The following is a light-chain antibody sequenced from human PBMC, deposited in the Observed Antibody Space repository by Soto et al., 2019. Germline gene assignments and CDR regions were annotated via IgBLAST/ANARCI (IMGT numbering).Light chain of an antibody. Sequence: QSVLTQPPSASGTPGQRVTISCSGSSSNIGSNTVNWYQQLPGTAPKLLIYSNNQRPSGVPDRFSGSKSGTSASLAISGLQSEDEADYYCAAWDDSLNGPFYVFGTGTKLTVL. V-gene: IGLV1-44*01. CDR3: AAWDDSLNGPFYV. CDR2: SNN. CDR1: SSNIGSNT. J-gene: IGLJ1*01.